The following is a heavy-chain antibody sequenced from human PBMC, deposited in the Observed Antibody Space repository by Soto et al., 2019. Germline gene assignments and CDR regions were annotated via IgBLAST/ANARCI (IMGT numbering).Heavy chain of an antibody. CDR2: IIPIFGIT. Sequence: QVQLVQSGAEVKKPGSSVKISCKASGGSFRSNALSWVRQAPGQGLEWMGRIIPIFGITNYAQRFQGRVTITADESTGTAYMELSSLRSEDTAVYYCVRVGEYCGGACPQYFQHWGQGTLVTVSS. V-gene: IGHV1-69*15. J-gene: IGHJ1*01. CDR1: GGSFRSNA. D-gene: IGHD2-21*02. CDR3: VRVGEYCGGACPQYFQH.